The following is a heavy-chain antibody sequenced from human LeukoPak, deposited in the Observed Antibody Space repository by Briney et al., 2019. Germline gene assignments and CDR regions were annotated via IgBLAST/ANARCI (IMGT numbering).Heavy chain of an antibody. J-gene: IGHJ6*02. CDR3: ARPLITGDYYDSSGYSQYGMDV. Sequence: ASVKVSCKASGYTFTGYYMHWVRQAPGQGLEWMGWINPNSGGTNYAQKFQGRVTMTRDTSISTAYMELSRLRSDDTAVYYCARPLITGDYYDSSGYSQYGMDVWGQGTTVTVSS. V-gene: IGHV1-2*02. D-gene: IGHD3-22*01. CDR2: INPNSGGT. CDR1: GYTFTGYY.